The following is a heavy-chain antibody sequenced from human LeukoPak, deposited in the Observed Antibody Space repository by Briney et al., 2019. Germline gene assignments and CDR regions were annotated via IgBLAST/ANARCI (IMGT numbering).Heavy chain of an antibody. D-gene: IGHD1-26*01. J-gene: IGHJ4*02. Sequence: GGSLRLSCAASGFAFGTYAMHWVRQAPGKGLEWVSYISRSGSTTFYADSVKGRFTMSRDNAKNSLYLQMNSLRAEDTAVYYCAKALTFYSGSYDCWGQGTLVTVSS. CDR2: ISRSGSTT. CDR3: AKALTFYSGSYDC. CDR1: GFAFGTYA. V-gene: IGHV3-48*03.